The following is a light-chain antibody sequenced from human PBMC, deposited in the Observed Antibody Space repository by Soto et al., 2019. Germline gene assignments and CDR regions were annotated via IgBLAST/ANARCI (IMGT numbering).Light chain of an antibody. J-gene: IGKJ2*02. Sequence: EIVLTQSPATLSLSPGERATLSCRASQSVSSYLAWYQQKPGQAPRLLIYDASNRATGIPARFSGSGSGTDFTLSISSLEPEDCAFYYCQQRSNWPRGTFGQGTKLEIK. CDR1: QSVSSY. CDR2: DAS. V-gene: IGKV3-11*01. CDR3: QQRSNWPRGT.